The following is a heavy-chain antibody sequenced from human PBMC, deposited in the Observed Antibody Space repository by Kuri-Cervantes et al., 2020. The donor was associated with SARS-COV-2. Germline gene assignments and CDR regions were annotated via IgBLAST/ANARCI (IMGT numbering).Heavy chain of an antibody. D-gene: IGHD3-22*01. CDR2: ISGSGGST. V-gene: IGHV3-23*01. Sequence: GESLKISCAASGFTFSSYAMSWVRQAPGKGLEWVSAISGSGGSTYYADTVKGRFTISRDNSKHTLYLQMNSLRAEDTAVYYCAKDPRGVVVITTLFDYWGQGTLVTVSS. J-gene: IGHJ4*02. CDR1: GFTFSSYA. CDR3: AKDPRGVVVITTLFDY.